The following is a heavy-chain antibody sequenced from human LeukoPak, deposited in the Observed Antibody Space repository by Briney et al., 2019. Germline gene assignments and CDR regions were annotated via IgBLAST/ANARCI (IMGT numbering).Heavy chain of an antibody. V-gene: IGHV4-61*08. CDR3: ARGPYSYYYYYMHI. J-gene: IGHJ6*03. Sequence: SETLSLTCTVSGGSISSGGYYWSWIRQHPGKGLEWIGYIYYSGSTNYNPSLKSRVTISVDTSKNQFSLKLSSVPAADTAVYYCARGPYSYYYYYMHIWSKGTTVTVSS. D-gene: IGHD2-15*01. CDR2: IYYSGST. CDR1: GGSISSGGYY.